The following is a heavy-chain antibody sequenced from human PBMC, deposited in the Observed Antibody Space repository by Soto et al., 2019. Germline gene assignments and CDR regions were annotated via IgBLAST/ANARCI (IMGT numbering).Heavy chain of an antibody. D-gene: IGHD3-10*01. CDR3: AKETAWGAGNKFGYFGMDV. Sequence: EMQLVESGGGSVQPGRSLRLSCTASGFNFEEYAMHWVRQAPGKGLEWVSSISWNSDSTGYADSVKGRFTIARDNAKNSLYLQMNSLRGEDTVLYYCAKETAWGAGNKFGYFGMDVWGQGTTVTVSS. CDR1: GFNFEEYA. J-gene: IGHJ6*02. V-gene: IGHV3-9*01. CDR2: ISWNSDST.